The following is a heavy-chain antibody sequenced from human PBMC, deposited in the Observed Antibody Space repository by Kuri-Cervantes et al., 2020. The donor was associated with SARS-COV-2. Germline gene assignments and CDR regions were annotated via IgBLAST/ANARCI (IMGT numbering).Heavy chain of an antibody. V-gene: IGHV1-69*13. Sequence: SVQVSCKASGGTFSRYAISWVRQAPGQGLEWMGGIIPIFGTANYAQKFQGRVTITADESTSTAYMELSSLRSEDTAVYYCARERCMLYGYRCSYFDYWGQGTLVTVSS. D-gene: IGHD2-8*01. CDR3: ARERCMLYGYRCSYFDY. J-gene: IGHJ4*02. CDR1: GGTFSRYA. CDR2: IIPIFGTA.